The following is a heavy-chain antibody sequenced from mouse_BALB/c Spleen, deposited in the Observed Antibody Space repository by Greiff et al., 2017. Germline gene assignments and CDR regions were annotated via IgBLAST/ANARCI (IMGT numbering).Heavy chain of an antibody. V-gene: IGHV5-12-1*01. CDR2: ISSGGGST. CDR1: GFAFSSYD. J-gene: IGHJ2*01. Sequence: DVKLVESGGGLVKPGGSLKLSCAASGFAFSSYDMSWVRQTPEKRLEWVAYISSGGGSTYYPDTVKGRFTISRDNAKNTLYLQMSSLKSEDTAMYYCARRTFDYWGQGTTLTVSS. CDR3: ARRTFDY.